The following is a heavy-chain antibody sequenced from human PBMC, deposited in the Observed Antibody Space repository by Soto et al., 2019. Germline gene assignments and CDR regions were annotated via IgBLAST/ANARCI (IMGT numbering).Heavy chain of an antibody. CDR3: AKDLRSSSWSSNWFDP. V-gene: IGHV3-30*18. D-gene: IGHD6-13*01. CDR1: GFTFSSYG. Sequence: QVQLVESGGGVVQPGRSLRLSCAASGFTFSSYGMHWIRQAPGKGLEWVAVISYDGSNKYYADSVKGRFTISRDNSKNTLYLQTNSLRAEDTAVYYCAKDLRSSSWSSNWFDPWGQGTLVTVSS. J-gene: IGHJ5*02. CDR2: ISYDGSNK.